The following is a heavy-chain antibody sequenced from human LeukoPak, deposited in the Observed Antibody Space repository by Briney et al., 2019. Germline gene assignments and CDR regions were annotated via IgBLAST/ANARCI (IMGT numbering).Heavy chain of an antibody. J-gene: IGHJ4*02. CDR2: MNPNSGNT. Sequence: ASVKVSCKASGYTFTSYDINWVRQATGQGLEWMGWMNPNSGNTGYAQKFQGRVTMTRDTSTSTVYMELSSLRSEDTAVYYCARDHPGGCSSTSCQDSEPDYWGQGTLVTVSS. CDR3: ARDHPGGCSSTSCQDSEPDY. V-gene: IGHV1-8*01. D-gene: IGHD2-2*01. CDR1: GYTFTSYD.